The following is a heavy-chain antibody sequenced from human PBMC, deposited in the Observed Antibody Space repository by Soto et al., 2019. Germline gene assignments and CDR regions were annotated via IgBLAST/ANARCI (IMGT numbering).Heavy chain of an antibody. CDR1: GYTFTSYY. CDR2: IIPIFGTA. J-gene: IGHJ5*02. V-gene: IGHV1-69*13. CDR3: ARVGEWFGELYPYNWFDP. Sequence: ASVKVSCKASGYTFTSYYMHWVRQAPGQGLEWMGIIIPIFGTANYAQKFQGRVTITADESTSTAYMELSSLRSEDTAVYYCARVGEWFGELYPYNWFDPWGQGTLVTVS. D-gene: IGHD3-10*01.